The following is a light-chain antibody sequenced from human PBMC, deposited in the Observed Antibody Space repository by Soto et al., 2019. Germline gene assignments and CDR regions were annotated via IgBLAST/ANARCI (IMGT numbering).Light chain of an antibody. Sequence: EIVLTQSPGTLSLSPGERATLSCRASQTVSNNYLAWYQQRPGQAPRLLVYGASTRAASIPDRFSGSGSGTDLTLTISRLETEDFAVYYCQHYGRSQIFTLGPGTTVDIK. V-gene: IGKV3-20*01. CDR1: QTVSNNY. J-gene: IGKJ3*01. CDR2: GAS. CDR3: QHYGRSQIFT.